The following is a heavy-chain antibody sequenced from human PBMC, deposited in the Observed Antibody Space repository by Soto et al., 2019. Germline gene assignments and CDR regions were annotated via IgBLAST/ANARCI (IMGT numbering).Heavy chain of an antibody. CDR3: ARHVSFVGYYGSGSHNWFDP. CDR1: GGSISSSSYY. J-gene: IGHJ5*02. Sequence: SETLSLTCTVSGGSISSSSYYWGWIRQPPGKGLEWIGSIYYSGSTYYNPSLKSRVTISVDTSKNQFSLKLSSVTAADTAVYYCARHVSFVGYYGSGSHNWFDPWGQGTLVTVSS. CDR2: IYYSGST. D-gene: IGHD3-10*01. V-gene: IGHV4-39*01.